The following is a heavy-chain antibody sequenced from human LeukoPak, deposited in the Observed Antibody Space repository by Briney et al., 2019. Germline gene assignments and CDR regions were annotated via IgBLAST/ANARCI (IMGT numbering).Heavy chain of an antibody. CDR1: GFTFSSYG. J-gene: IGHJ4*02. CDR2: ISSSSSYI. D-gene: IGHD5-18*01. CDR3: AREGYSYGPDY. Sequence: GGSLRLSCAASGFTFSSYGMNWVRQAPGKGLEGVSSISSSSSYIYYADSVKGRFTISTDNAKNSLYLQMNSLRAEDAAVYYCAREGYSYGPDYWGQGTLVTVSS. V-gene: IGHV3-21*01.